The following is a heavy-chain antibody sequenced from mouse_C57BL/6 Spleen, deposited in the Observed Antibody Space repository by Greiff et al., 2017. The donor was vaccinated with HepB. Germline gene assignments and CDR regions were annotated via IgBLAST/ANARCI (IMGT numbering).Heavy chain of an antibody. J-gene: IGHJ4*01. V-gene: IGHV2-2*01. CDR2: IWSGGST. Sequence: QVHVKQSGPGLVQPSQSLSITCTVSGFSLTSYGVHWVRQSPGKGLEWLGVIWSGGSTDYNAAFISRLSISKDNSKSQVFFKMNSLQADDTAIYYCARLRYYAMDYWGQGTSVTVSS. CDR3: ARLRYYAMDY. D-gene: IGHD1-1*01. CDR1: GFSLTSYG.